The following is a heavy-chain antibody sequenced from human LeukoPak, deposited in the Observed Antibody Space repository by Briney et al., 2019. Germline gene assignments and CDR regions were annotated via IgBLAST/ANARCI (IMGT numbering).Heavy chain of an antibody. J-gene: IGHJ6*04. CDR1: GGTFSSYA. V-gene: IGHV1-69*06. Sequence: SVKVSCKASGGTFSSYAISWVRQAPGQGLEWMGGIIPIFGTANYAQKFQGRVTITADKSTSTAYMELSSLRSEDTAVYYCAARFYDILTGNYYHGMDVWGKGTTVTVSS. D-gene: IGHD3-9*01. CDR2: IIPIFGTA. CDR3: AARFYDILTGNYYHGMDV.